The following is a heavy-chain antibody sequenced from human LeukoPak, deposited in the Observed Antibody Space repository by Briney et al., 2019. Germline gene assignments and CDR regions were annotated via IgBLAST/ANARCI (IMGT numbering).Heavy chain of an antibody. V-gene: IGHV1-46*01. D-gene: IGHD6-19*01. Sequence: ASVKVSCKASGYTFTSYYMHWVRQAPGQGLEWMGIINPSGGSTSYAQKFQGRVTMTRDMSTSTVYMELSSLRSEDTAVYYCARDLVAVAGGGYWGQGTLGTVSS. CDR2: INPSGGST. CDR1: GYTFTSYY. J-gene: IGHJ4*02. CDR3: ARDLVAVAGGGY.